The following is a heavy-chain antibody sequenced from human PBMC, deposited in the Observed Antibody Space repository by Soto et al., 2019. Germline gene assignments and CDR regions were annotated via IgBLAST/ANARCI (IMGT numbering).Heavy chain of an antibody. CDR3: ARGPITIFGVVIDNWFDP. CDR1: GYTFTSYA. Sequence: ASVKVSCKASGYTFTSYAMHWVRQAPGQRLEWMGWINAGNGNTKYSQKFQGRVTITRDTSASTAYMELSSLRSEDTAVYYCARGPITIFGVVIDNWFDPWGQGTLVTVSS. CDR2: INAGNGNT. D-gene: IGHD3-3*01. V-gene: IGHV1-3*01. J-gene: IGHJ5*02.